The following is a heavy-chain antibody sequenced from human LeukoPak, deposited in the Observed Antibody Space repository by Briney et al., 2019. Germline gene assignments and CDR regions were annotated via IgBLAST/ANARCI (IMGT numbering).Heavy chain of an antibody. V-gene: IGHV4-59*01. CDR3: ARTWGDVEMATIKGRTDAFDI. J-gene: IGHJ3*02. CDR2: VDHTGST. CDR1: DDSITMYY. Sequence: RTSETLSLTCTVSDDSITMYYWTWIRQPPGKGLEWIGYVDHTGSTKFNPSLKSRVTISVDTSKNQFSLKLSSVTAADTAVYYCARTWGDVEMATIKGRTDAFDIWGQGTMVTVSS. D-gene: IGHD5-24*01.